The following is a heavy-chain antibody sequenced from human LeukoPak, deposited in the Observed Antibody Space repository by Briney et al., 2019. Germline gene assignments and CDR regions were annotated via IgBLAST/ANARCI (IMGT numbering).Heavy chain of an antibody. CDR3: AKGDGSTLDS. D-gene: IGHD3-10*01. CDR2: ISGSGVNT. J-gene: IGHJ4*02. Sequence: GGSLRLSCAASGFTFSSYALTWVRQAPGKGLEWVAGISGSGVNTDYADSVKGRFTISRDNSKNTVYLQMNSLRADETAVYCCAKGDGSTLDSWGQGTLVTVSS. V-gene: IGHV3-23*01. CDR1: GFTFSSYA.